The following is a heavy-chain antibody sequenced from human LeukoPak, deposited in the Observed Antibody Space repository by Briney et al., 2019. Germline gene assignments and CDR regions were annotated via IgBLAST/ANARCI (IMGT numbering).Heavy chain of an antibody. J-gene: IGHJ4*02. D-gene: IGHD2-2*02. CDR1: GGSVGSSDSY. Sequence: PSETLSLTCTVSGGSVGSSDSYWVWVRQPPGKGLEWIGEINHSGSTNYNPSLKSRVTISVDTSKNQFSLKLSSVTAADTAVYYCARGTVKYQLLYEWDYDYWGQGTLVTVSS. CDR3: ARGTVKYQLLYEWDYDY. V-gene: IGHV4-39*07. CDR2: INHSGST.